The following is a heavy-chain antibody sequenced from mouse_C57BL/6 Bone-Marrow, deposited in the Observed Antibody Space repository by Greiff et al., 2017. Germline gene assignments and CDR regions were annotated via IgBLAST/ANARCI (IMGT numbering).Heavy chain of an antibody. V-gene: IGHV1-7*01. CDR1: GYTFTSYW. J-gene: IGHJ2*01. Sequence: QVHVKPSGAELAKPGASVKMSCKASGYTFTSYWMHWVKQRPGQGLEWIGYINPSSGYTKYNQKFKDKATLTADKSSSNAYIQRSSLTYVDSTVYYCANFYCDYWGQGTTLTVSS. CDR3: ANFYCDY. CDR2: INPSSGYT.